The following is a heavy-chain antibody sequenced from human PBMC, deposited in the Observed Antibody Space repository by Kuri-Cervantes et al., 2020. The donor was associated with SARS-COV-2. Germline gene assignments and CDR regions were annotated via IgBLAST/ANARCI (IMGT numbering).Heavy chain of an antibody. CDR1: GGSFSGYY. CDR3: ARGRGEGYCSGGSCYPGGKYYYYYYGMDV. Sequence: ESLKISCAVSGGSFSGYYWSWTRQPPGKGLEWIGEINHSGSTNYNPSLKSRVTISVDTSKNQFSLKLSSVTAADTAVYYCARGRGEGYCSGGSCYPGGKYYYYYYGMDVWGQGTTVTVSS. D-gene: IGHD2-15*01. V-gene: IGHV4-34*01. J-gene: IGHJ6*02. CDR2: INHSGST.